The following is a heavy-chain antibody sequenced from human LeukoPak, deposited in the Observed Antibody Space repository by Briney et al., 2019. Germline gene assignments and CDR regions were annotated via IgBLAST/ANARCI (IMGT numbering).Heavy chain of an antibody. CDR2: IWYDGSNK. V-gene: IGHV3-33*01. J-gene: IGHJ6*02. CDR1: GFTFSSYG. Sequence: PGRSLRLSCAASGFTFSSYGMHWVRQAPGKGLEWVAVIWYDGSNKCYADSVKGRFTISRDNSKNTLYLQMNSLRAEDTAVYYCARDVIAAADHYYYYGMDVWGQGTTVTVSS. CDR3: ARDVIAAADHYYYYGMDV. D-gene: IGHD6-13*01.